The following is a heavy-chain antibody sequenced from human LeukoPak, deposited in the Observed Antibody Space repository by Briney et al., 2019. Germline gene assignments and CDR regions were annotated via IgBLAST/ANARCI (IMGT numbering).Heavy chain of an antibody. Sequence: PGGSLRPSCAASGFTFSSYAMSWVRQAPGKGLEWVSAISGSGGSTYYADSVKGRFTVSRDNSKNTLHLQMNSLRAEDTAVYYCAKDSLYSSGLPYFDYWGQGTLVTVSS. CDR2: ISGSGGST. J-gene: IGHJ4*02. V-gene: IGHV3-23*01. CDR1: GFTFSSYA. D-gene: IGHD6-19*01. CDR3: AKDSLYSSGLPYFDY.